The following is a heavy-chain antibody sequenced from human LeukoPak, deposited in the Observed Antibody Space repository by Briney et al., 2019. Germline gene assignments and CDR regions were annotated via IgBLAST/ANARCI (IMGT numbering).Heavy chain of an antibody. CDR2: IIPIFGTA. D-gene: IGHD2-15*01. CDR1: GGTFSSYA. J-gene: IGHJ5*02. Sequence: SVNVSCKASGGTFSSYAISWVRQAPGQGLEWMGGIIPIFGTANYAQKFQGRVTITADESTSTAYMELSSLRSEDTAVYYCAGGSGYCSGGSCRNWFDPWGQGTLVTVSS. V-gene: IGHV1-69*01. CDR3: AGGSGYCSGGSCRNWFDP.